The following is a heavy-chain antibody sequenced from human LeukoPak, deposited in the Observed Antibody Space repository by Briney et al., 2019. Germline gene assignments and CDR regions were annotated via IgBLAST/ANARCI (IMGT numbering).Heavy chain of an antibody. J-gene: IGHJ4*02. V-gene: IGHV3-30*19. CDR3: ARAITGPLYYYFDY. D-gene: IGHD1-20*01. CDR2: ISYDGSNK. Sequence: PGGSLRLSCAASGFTFSSYGMHWVRQAPGKGLEWVAVISYDGSNKYYADPVKGRFTISRDNSKNTLYLQMNSLRAEDTAVYYCARAITGPLYYYFDYWGQGTLVTVSS. CDR1: GFTFSSYG.